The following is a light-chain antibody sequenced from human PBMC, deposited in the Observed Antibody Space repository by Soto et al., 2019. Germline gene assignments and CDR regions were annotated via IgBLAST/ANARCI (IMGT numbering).Light chain of an antibody. CDR1: SGDVGGYNY. CDR3: TSFAGSNNLV. V-gene: IGLV2-8*01. CDR2: DVT. Sequence: QSALTQPPSASGSPGQSVTISCTGTSGDVGGYNYVSWYQQHPGKAPKLMIYDVTKRPSGVPDRFSGSKSGNKASLTVSGLQAEDEADYYCTSFAGSNNLVFGGGTQLTVL. J-gene: IGLJ3*02.